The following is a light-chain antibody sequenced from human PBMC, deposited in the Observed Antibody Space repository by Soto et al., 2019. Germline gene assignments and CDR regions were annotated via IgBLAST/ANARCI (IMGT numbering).Light chain of an antibody. J-gene: IGLJ7*01. CDR1: SSDVGGYNY. Sequence: QSALTQPASVSGSPGQSITISYTGTSSDVGGYNYVSWYQQHPGKAPKLMIYDVSNRPSGVSNRFSGSKSGNTASLTISGLQAEDEADYFCSSYTSSSAPSAVFGGGTQLTVL. CDR2: DVS. V-gene: IGLV2-14*01. CDR3: SSYTSSSAPSAV.